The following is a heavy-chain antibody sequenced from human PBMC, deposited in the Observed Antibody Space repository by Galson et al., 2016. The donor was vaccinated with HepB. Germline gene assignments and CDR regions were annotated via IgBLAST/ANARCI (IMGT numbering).Heavy chain of an antibody. V-gene: IGHV3-72*01. CDR3: ATGLRGAGGETLY. J-gene: IGHJ4*02. CDR2: IRNKDNSYST. CDR1: GFTFSDPY. D-gene: IGHD3-10*01. Sequence: SLRLSCAASGFTFSDPYMDWVRQAPGKGLEWVGRIRNKDNSYSTEYVGSVKGRFIISRDDSKNSVYLQMNSLKTEDTAVYYCATGLRGAGGETLYWGQGTLVTVSS.